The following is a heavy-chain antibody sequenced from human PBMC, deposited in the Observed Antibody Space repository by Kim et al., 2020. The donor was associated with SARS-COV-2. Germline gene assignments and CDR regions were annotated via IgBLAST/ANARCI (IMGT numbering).Heavy chain of an antibody. D-gene: IGHD5-18*01. V-gene: IGHV3-30-3*01. CDR1: GFTFSSYA. CDR2: ISYDGSNK. CDR3: ARDRGGGYSYQFDY. J-gene: IGHJ4*02. Sequence: GGSLRLSCAASGFTFSSYAMHWVRQAPGKGLEWVAVISYDGSNKYYADSVKGRFTISRDNSKNTLYLQMNSLTAEDTAVYYCARDRGGGYSYQFDYWGQG.